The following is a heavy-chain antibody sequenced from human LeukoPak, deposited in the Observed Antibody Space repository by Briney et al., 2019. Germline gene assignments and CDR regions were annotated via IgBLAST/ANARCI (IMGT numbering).Heavy chain of an antibody. CDR1: GFTFSSYA. J-gene: IGHJ4*02. CDR2: ISYDGSNK. D-gene: IGHD5-18*01. CDR3: AREMRYSYGPHYFDY. Sequence: GRSLRLSCAASGFTFSSYAMHWVRQAPGKGLEWVAVISYDGSNKYYADSVKGRFTISRDNSKNTLYLQMNSLRAEDTAVYYCAREMRYSYGPHYFDYWGQGTLVTVSS. V-gene: IGHV3-30*04.